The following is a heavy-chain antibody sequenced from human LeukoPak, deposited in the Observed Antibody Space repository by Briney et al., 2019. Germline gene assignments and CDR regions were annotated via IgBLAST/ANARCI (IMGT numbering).Heavy chain of an antibody. CDR1: GGSISSYY. Sequence: SETLSLTCTVSGGSISSYYWSWIRQPPGKGLEGIGYIYYSGSTNYNPSLKSRVTISVDTSKNQFSLKLSSVTAADTAVYYCARGGTYYDILTGYYNIEGMDVWGHGTTVTVSS. CDR2: IYYSGST. V-gene: IGHV4-59*01. J-gene: IGHJ6*02. CDR3: ARGGTYYDILTGYYNIEGMDV. D-gene: IGHD3-9*01.